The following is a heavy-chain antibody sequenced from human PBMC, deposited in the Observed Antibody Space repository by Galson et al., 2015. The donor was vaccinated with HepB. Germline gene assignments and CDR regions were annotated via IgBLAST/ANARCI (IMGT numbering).Heavy chain of an antibody. J-gene: IGHJ6*02. Sequence: PALVKPTQTLTLTCTSSGFSLSTSGMCVSWIRQPPGKALEWLALIDWDDDKYYSTSLKTRLTISKDTSKNQVVLTMTNMDPVDTATYYCARIRAAAGLSYYYGMDVWGQGTTVTVSS. V-gene: IGHV2-70*01. D-gene: IGHD6-13*01. CDR2: IDWDDDK. CDR1: GFSLSTSGMC. CDR3: ARIRAAAGLSYYYGMDV.